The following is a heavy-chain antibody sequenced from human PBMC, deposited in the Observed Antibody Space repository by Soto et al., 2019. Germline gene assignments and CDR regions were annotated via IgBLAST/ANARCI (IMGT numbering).Heavy chain of an antibody. J-gene: IGHJ5*01. V-gene: IGHV3-23*01. CDR1: GFTFSTYA. D-gene: IGHD2-2*02. Sequence: EVQLLESGGGLVQPGGSLRLSCAASGFTFSTYAMNWVRQAPGKGLAWVSALTHDGNNAYYADAVKGRFTVSRDNSKGTLFLPMVGLRADDTAVYYCMLLYDFTDSGLGSWGQGTLVTVSS. CDR3: MLLYDFTDSGLGS. CDR2: LTHDGNNA.